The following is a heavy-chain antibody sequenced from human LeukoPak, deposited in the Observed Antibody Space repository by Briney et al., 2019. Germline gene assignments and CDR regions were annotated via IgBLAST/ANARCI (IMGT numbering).Heavy chain of an antibody. D-gene: IGHD6-13*01. J-gene: IGHJ4*02. Sequence: GGSLRLSCAASGFTFSSYGMHWVRQAPGKGLEWVAVISYDGGNKYFADSVKGRFTISRDNSKNTLYLQMNSLRPEDTAVYSCAKEGRIAAAGNYFDYWGQGTLVTVSS. CDR1: GFTFSSYG. V-gene: IGHV3-30*18. CDR3: AKEGRIAAAGNYFDY. CDR2: ISYDGGNK.